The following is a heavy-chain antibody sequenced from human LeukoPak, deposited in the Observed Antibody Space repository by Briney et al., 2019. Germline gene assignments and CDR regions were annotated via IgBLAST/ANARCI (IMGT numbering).Heavy chain of an antibody. CDR1: GFTFGSYA. CDR2: ISYDGSNK. J-gene: IGHJ4*02. D-gene: IGHD3-16*01. CDR3: ARSYDYALDY. V-gene: IGHV3-30-3*01. Sequence: GGSLRLSCAASGFTFGSYAMHWVRQAPGKGLEWVAVISYDGSNKYYTDTVKGRFTISRDNSKNTLYLQMNSLRAEDTALYYCARSYDYALDYWGQGTLVTVSS.